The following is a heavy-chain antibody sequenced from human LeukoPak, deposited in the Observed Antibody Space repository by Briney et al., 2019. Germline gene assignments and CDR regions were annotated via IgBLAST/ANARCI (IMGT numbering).Heavy chain of an antibody. CDR3: ARGPRGTMISFDP. CDR2: ISYSGST. V-gene: IGHV4-39*07. Sequence: PSETLSLTCTVSGGSISSSSYYWGWIRQPPGKGLEWIGSISYSGSTYYNPSLKSRVTISIDTSKNQFSLKLSSVTAADTAVYYCARGPRGTMISFDPWGQGTLVTVSS. CDR1: GGSISSSSYY. D-gene: IGHD3-22*01. J-gene: IGHJ5*02.